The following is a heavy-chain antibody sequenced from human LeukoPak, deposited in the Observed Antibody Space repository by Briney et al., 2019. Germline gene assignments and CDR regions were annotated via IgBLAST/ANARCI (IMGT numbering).Heavy chain of an antibody. D-gene: IGHD5-12*01. CDR2: INHSGST. Sequence: SETLSLTCAVYGGSFSGYYWSWIRQPPGKGLGWIGEINHSGSTNYNPSLKSRVTISVDTSKNQFSLKLSSVTAADTAVYYCARVLVATISYYYYYMDVWGKGTTVTVSS. J-gene: IGHJ6*03. CDR1: GGSFSGYY. CDR3: ARVLVATISYYYYYMDV. V-gene: IGHV4-34*01.